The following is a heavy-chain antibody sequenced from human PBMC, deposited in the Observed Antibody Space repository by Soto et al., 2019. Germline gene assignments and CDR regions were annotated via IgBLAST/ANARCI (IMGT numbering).Heavy chain of an antibody. CDR1: GASISSNNYY. CDR2: IYYSGST. V-gene: IGHV4-39*01. Sequence: SETLSLTCTVSGASISSNNYYWGWIRQPPGKGLEWIGSIYYSGSTYYNPSLRSRVTISVDTSKNQFSLKLSSVTAADTAVYYCARLSPFPCSSTTCYQYYYMDVWGKGTTVTVSS. D-gene: IGHD2-2*01. J-gene: IGHJ6*03. CDR3: ARLSPFPCSSTTCYQYYYMDV.